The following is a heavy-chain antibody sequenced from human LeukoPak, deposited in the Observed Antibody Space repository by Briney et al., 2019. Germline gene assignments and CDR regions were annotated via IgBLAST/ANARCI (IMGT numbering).Heavy chain of an antibody. CDR1: GGSISSYY. CDR2: IYDSGST. CDR3: ARSPYGSGNKPDYFDY. V-gene: IGHV4-59*01. D-gene: IGHD3-10*01. J-gene: IGHJ4*02. Sequence: SETLSLTCTVSGGSISSYYWSWIRQPPGEGLEWIGYIYDSGSTNYNPSLKSRVTIAEDTSKNQSSLKVTSVTAADTAVYYCARSPYGSGNKPDYFDYWGQGTLVTVSS.